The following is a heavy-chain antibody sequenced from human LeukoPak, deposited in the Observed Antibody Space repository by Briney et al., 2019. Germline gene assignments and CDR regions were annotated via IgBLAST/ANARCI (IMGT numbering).Heavy chain of an antibody. CDR2: IKQDGSEK. J-gene: IGHJ3*02. Sequence: GGSLRLSCAGSGITLSTYWMSWIRQAPGKGLEWVGNIKQDGSEKYFVDSLRGRFTISRDNAKNSVFLQMSSLRGEDTAVYYCARDQGAFDMWGQGTMVTASS. CDR1: GITLSTYW. CDR3: ARDQGAFDM. V-gene: IGHV3-7*05.